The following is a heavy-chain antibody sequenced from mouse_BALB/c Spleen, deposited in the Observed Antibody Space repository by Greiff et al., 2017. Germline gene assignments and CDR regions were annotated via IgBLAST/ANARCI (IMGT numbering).Heavy chain of an antibody. V-gene: IGHV1-82*01. Sequence: QVQLQQSGPELVKPGASVKISCKASGYAFSSSWMNWVKQRPGQGLEWIGRIYPGDGDTNYNGKFKGKATLTADKSSSTAYMQLSSLTSVDSAVYFCAREDYGYVGGSYFDYWGQGTTLTVSS. CDR1: GYAFSSSW. CDR2: IYPGDGDT. CDR3: AREDYGYVGGSYFDY. J-gene: IGHJ2*01. D-gene: IGHD1-2*01.